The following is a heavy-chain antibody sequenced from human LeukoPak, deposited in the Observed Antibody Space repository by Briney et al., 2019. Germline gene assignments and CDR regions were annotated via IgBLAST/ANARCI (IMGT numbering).Heavy chain of an antibody. CDR1: GITLSNYG. Sequence: GGSLRLSCAVSGITLSNYGMSWVRQAPGKGLEWVAGISDSGGRTNYADSVKGRFTISRDNAKNSLYLQMNSLRAEDTAVYYCAASYYDIPGYWGQGTLVTVSS. V-gene: IGHV3-23*01. CDR3: AASYYDIPGY. CDR2: ISDSGGRT. D-gene: IGHD3-9*01. J-gene: IGHJ4*02.